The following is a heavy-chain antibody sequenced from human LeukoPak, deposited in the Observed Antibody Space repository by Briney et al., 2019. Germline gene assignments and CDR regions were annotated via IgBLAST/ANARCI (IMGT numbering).Heavy chain of an antibody. V-gene: IGHV1-69*13. CDR3: ARVTNRRPRPYYFDY. D-gene: IGHD2-8*01. CDR1: GGTLSSSA. Sequence: ASVKVSCKASGGTLSSSAISWVRQAPGQGLEWMGGIIPIFGTANYAQKFQGRVTITADESTRTSYMELSSLRYEDTAVYYCARVTNRRPRPYYFDYWGQGTLVTVSS. J-gene: IGHJ4*02. CDR2: IIPIFGTA.